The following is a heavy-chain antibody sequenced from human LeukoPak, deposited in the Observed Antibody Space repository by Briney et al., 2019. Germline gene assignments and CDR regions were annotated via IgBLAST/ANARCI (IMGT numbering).Heavy chain of an antibody. Sequence: GGSLRLSCAASGFTFDDYGMSWVRQAPGKGLEWVSHINGDGSSTYYAGSVKGRFTISRDNAKNTLYLQMNSLRAEDTAVYYCATLVVVAAFDAFDIWGPGTMVTVSS. CDR2: INGDGSST. CDR3: ATLVVVAAFDAFDI. CDR1: GFTFDDYG. J-gene: IGHJ3*02. D-gene: IGHD2-15*01. V-gene: IGHV3-74*01.